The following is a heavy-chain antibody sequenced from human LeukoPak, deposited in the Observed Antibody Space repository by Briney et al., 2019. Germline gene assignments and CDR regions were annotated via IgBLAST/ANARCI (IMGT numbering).Heavy chain of an antibody. CDR3: ARLWSSRDAFDI. Sequence: KPSETLSLTCTVSGGSISSSSYYWGWIRQPPGKGLEWIGSIYYSGSTYYNPSLKSRVTISVDTSKNQFSLKLSSVTAADTAAYYCARLWSSRDAFDIWGQGTMVTVSS. J-gene: IGHJ3*02. D-gene: IGHD2-8*02. V-gene: IGHV4-39*01. CDR1: GGSISSSSYY. CDR2: IYYSGST.